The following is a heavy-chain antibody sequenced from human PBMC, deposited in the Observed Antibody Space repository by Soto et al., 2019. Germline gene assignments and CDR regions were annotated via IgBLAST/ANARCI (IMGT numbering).Heavy chain of an antibody. D-gene: IGHD3-22*01. CDR1: GGSISSYY. CDR3: ARGGDYYDSSGYWDFDY. J-gene: IGHJ4*02. Sequence: SETLSLTCTVSGGSISSYYWSWIRQPPGKGLEWIGYNYYSGSTNYNPSLKSRVTISVDTSKNQFSLKLSSVTAADTAVYYCARGGDYYDSSGYWDFDYWGQGTLVTVSS. V-gene: IGHV4-59*01. CDR2: NYYSGST.